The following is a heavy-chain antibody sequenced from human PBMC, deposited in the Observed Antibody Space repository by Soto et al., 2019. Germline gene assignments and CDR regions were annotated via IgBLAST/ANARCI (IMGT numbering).Heavy chain of an antibody. CDR2: ITPIAETT. CDR1: GGPFTRYA. D-gene: IGHD1-1*01. Sequence: QAQLVQSGAEVRKPGSSVRVSCRASGGPFTRYAVSWVRQAPGQGLEWIGGITPIAETTNYAQKFRGRLSSTADESTDTAHMELRRLTSDDTAVYFCARGVAPGKTADPYAFVIWGQGSRVTVSS. CDR3: ARGVAPGKTADPYAFVI. J-gene: IGHJ3*02. V-gene: IGHV1-69*01.